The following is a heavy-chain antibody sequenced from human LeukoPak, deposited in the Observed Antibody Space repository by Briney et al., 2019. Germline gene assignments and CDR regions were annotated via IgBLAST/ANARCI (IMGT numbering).Heavy chain of an antibody. J-gene: IGHJ4*02. CDR2: IIPILGIA. CDR1: GGTFSSYA. CDR3: ARETFVDTAMVSSGDFDY. V-gene: IGHV1-69*04. Sequence: SVKVSCKASGGTFSSYAISWVRQAPGQGLEWMGRIIPILGIANYAQKFQGRVTITADKSTSTAYMELSSLRSEDTAVYYCARETFVDTAMVSSGDFDYWGQGTLVTVSS. D-gene: IGHD5-18*01.